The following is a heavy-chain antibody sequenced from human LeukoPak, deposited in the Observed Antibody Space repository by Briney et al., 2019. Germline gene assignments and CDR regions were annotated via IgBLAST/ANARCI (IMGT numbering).Heavy chain of an antibody. Sequence: GGSLRLSYAASGFTFSSYWMSWVRQAPGKGLEWVANIKQDGSEKYYVDSVKGRFTISRDNAKNSLYLQMNSLRAEDTAVYYCARGGYFDWYAQDYWGQGTLVTVSS. J-gene: IGHJ4*02. D-gene: IGHD3-9*01. CDR2: IKQDGSEK. V-gene: IGHV3-7*03. CDR3: ARGGYFDWYAQDY. CDR1: GFTFSSYW.